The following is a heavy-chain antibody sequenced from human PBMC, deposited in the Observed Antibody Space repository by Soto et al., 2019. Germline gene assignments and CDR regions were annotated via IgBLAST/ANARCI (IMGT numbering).Heavy chain of an antibody. V-gene: IGHV1-69*01. CDR1: GGTFSSDA. CDR2: IIPIFGTA. J-gene: IGHJ2*01. Sequence: AATVSCTASGGTFSSDAISWVRRATGKVLEWMGGIIPIFGTANYAQKFQGRVTITADESTSTAYMELSSLRSEDTAVYYLARVFRVDTATHWYFELWGRGTLGTV. CDR3: ARVFRVDTATHWYFEL. D-gene: IGHD5-18*01.